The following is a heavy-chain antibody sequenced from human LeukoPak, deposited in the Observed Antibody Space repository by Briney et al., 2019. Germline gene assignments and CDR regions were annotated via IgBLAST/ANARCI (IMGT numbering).Heavy chain of an antibody. D-gene: IGHD1-20*01. V-gene: IGHV3-30*02. CDR1: GFTFSSYG. CDR3: TITGTTFDI. Sequence: GGSLRLSCAASGFTFSSYGMHWVRQAPGKGLEWVAVIWYDGSNKYYADSVKGRFTISRDNSKNTLYLQMNSLRAEDTAVYYCTITGTTFDIWGQGTMVTVSS. CDR2: IWYDGSNK. J-gene: IGHJ3*02.